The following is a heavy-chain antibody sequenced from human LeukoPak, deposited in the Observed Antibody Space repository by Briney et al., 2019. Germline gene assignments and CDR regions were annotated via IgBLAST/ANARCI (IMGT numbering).Heavy chain of an antibody. V-gene: IGHV1-46*01. Sequence: ASVKVSCRASGYTFTTNKLHWVRQAPGQGLEWMGMINPSDGSTIYAQRFQGRVTMTRDTSTSTVYMEVSSLTSEDTAIYYCARVQVDGHGWYHFDYWAQGTLVTVSS. D-gene: IGHD6-19*01. J-gene: IGHJ4*02. CDR3: ARVQVDGHGWYHFDY. CDR1: GYTFTTNK. CDR2: INPSDGST.